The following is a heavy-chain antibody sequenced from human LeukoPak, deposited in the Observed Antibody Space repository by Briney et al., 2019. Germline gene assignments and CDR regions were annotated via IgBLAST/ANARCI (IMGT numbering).Heavy chain of an antibody. V-gene: IGHV3-30*02. CDR1: GFSFSVYG. CDR3: AKSWKLYQLLPDGFDI. J-gene: IGHJ3*02. CDR2: IRYDGSNQ. Sequence: GGSLRLSCAASGFSFSVYGMHWVRQAPGKGLEWVTFIRYDGSNQYYADSVKGRFTISRDNSKNTVYLQMNSPSSEDTAVYYCAKSWKLYQLLPDGFDIWGQGTMVTVSS. D-gene: IGHD2-2*01.